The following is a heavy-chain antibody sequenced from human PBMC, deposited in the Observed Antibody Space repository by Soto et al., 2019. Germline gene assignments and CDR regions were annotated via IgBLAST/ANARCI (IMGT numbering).Heavy chain of an antibody. Sequence: ESLKISCAASGFTVSSNYMSWVRQAPGKGLEWVSVIYSGGSTYYADSVKGRFTISRDNSKNTLYLQMNSLRAEDTAVYYCARAVYYYDSSGYYSISSFDYWGQGTLVTVSS. J-gene: IGHJ4*02. D-gene: IGHD3-22*01. CDR1: GFTVSSNY. CDR2: IYSGGST. CDR3: ARAVYYYDSSGYYSISSFDY. V-gene: IGHV3-53*01.